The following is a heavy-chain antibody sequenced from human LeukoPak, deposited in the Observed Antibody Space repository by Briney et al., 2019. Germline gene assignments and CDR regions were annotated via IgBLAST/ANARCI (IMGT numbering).Heavy chain of an antibody. J-gene: IGHJ4*02. CDR3: ARDPGIYYHDSSGRFDY. CDR2: ISGFNGIT. D-gene: IGHD3-22*01. Sequence: ASVKVSCKASGYTFTNYGLSWVRQARGQGLEWMGWISGFNGITNYAQRLQGRVTMTTDTSTNTAYMELRSLRSDDTAVYYCARDPGIYYHDSSGRFDYWGQGTLVTVSS. CDR1: GYTFTNYG. V-gene: IGHV1-18*01.